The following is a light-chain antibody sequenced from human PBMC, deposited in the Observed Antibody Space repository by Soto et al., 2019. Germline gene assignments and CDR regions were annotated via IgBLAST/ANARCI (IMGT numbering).Light chain of an antibody. CDR3: QPPNSYPLT. CDR1: QGISSF. CDR2: GAS. J-gene: IGKJ4*01. V-gene: IGKV1-9*01. Sequence: DIQLTQSPSFLSASVGDRVTITCRASQGISSFLAWYQQKPGKVPKLLIYGASTLQRGVPSRFSGSGSRTECALTISSLQPEDCATYYRQPPNSYPLTFGGGPKVEIK.